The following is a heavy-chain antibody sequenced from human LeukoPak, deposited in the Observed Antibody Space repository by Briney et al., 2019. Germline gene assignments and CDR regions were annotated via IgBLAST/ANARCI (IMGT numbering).Heavy chain of an antibody. CDR3: ARVPDSSGWAGDY. Sequence: GGSLRLSCAASGFTFSSYAIHWVRQAPGKGLEWVAVISKDGSDKYYADSVKGRFTISRDNSRNTLFLHMNSLGGEDTAVYYCARVPDSSGWAGDYWGQGTPVTVSS. CDR1: GFTFSSYA. D-gene: IGHD6-19*01. CDR2: ISKDGSDK. V-gene: IGHV3-30*04. J-gene: IGHJ4*02.